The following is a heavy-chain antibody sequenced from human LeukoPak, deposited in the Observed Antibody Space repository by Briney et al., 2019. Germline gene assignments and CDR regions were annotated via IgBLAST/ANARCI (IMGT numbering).Heavy chain of an antibody. CDR1: GFTYSSFA. V-gene: IGHV3-23*01. CDR3: AKESTGTYLRSRDY. J-gene: IGHJ4*02. D-gene: IGHD1-26*01. CDR2: ITRSGGST. Sequence: GGSLRLSCVVSGFTYSSFAMIWVPHAPGKGLEWVSAITRSGGSTYYAASVKGRFTISRDNSKSTLYLQMNTLRAEDTAVYYCAKESTGTYLRSRDYWGQGTLVTVYS.